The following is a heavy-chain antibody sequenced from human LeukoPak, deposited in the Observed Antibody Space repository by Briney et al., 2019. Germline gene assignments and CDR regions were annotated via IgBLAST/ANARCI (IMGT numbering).Heavy chain of an antibody. D-gene: IGHD1-26*01. V-gene: IGHV4-61*05. CDR1: DGSISTSDYY. J-gene: IGHJ5*02. CDR3: ARVPVNIWENWFDP. CDR2: IYTSGST. Sequence: SETLSLTCTVSDGSISTSDYYWGWIRQPPGKGLEWIGRIYTSGSTNYDPSLKSRVTMSVDTSKNQFSLKLSSVTAADTAVYYCARVPVNIWENWFDPWGQGTLVTVSS.